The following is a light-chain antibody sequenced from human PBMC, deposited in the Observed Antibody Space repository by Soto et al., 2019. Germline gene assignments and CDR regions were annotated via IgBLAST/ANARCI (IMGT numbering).Light chain of an antibody. J-gene: IGLJ2*01. V-gene: IGLV2-23*01. Sequence: QSALTQPASVSGSPGQSITISCTGTSSDVGSYNLVSWYQQHPGKAPKLMIYEGSKRPSGVSNRFSGSKSGNTASLTISGLQAEDEDDYYCCSYAGSSTLVFGGRTKVAVL. CDR2: EGS. CDR1: SSDVGSYNL. CDR3: CSYAGSSTLV.